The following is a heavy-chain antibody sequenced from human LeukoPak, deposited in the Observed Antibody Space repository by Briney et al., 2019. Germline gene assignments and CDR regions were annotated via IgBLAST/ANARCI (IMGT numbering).Heavy chain of an antibody. CDR2: IYYSGST. CDR1: GGSISSSSYY. V-gene: IGHV4-39*07. Sequence: SETLSLTCTVSGGSISSSSYYWGWIRQPPGKGLEWIGSIYYSGSTYYDPSLKSRVTISVDTSKNQFSLKLSSVTAADTAVYYCARDSGHKKIWFDPWGQGTLVTVSS. J-gene: IGHJ5*02. CDR3: ARDSGHKKIWFDP.